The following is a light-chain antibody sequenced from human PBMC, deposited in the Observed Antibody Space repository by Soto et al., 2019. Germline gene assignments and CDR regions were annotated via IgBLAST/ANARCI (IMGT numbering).Light chain of an antibody. J-gene: IGKJ1*01. CDR3: QQYINWLRT. CDR2: AAS. Sequence: EIVMTQSPATLSVSPGERATLSCRASQSISSNLAWYQQKPGQAPRLLIYAASTRATGIPARFSGSGSGTDFTLTISSLQSEDFAVYYCQQYINWLRTFGQGPKVDIK. V-gene: IGKV3-15*01. CDR1: QSISSN.